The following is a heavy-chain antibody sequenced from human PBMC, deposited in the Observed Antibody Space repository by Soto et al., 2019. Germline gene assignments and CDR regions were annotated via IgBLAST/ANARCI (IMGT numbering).Heavy chain of an antibody. CDR2: ISGSNGYT. J-gene: IGHJ4*02. D-gene: IGHD2-21*02. Sequence: QVQLVQSGAEVKKPGASVKVSCKASGYTFIAYGISWVRQAPGQGREWMGWISGSNGYTNYAQKSQGRVTLTTDTSKSTAYMELRSLRSDDTAVYYCARAGAIQTAYWCQGTLVTVSS. V-gene: IGHV1-18*01. CDR1: GYTFIAYG. CDR3: ARAGAIQTAY.